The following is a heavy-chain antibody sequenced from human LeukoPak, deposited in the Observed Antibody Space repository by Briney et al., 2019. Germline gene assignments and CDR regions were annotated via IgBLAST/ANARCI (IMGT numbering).Heavy chain of an antibody. V-gene: IGHV3-53*01. J-gene: IGHJ3*02. Sequence: GGSLTLACPASGLIATSYYMSWLPQAPGKALERPSLIYRGGSPYYAASVKGRFTISRDNSKNTVYLQMNSLRAEDTAVYYCARGHYGSGIHQGAFDIWGQGTIVTVSS. D-gene: IGHD3-10*01. CDR2: IYRGGSP. CDR1: GLIATSYY. CDR3: ARGHYGSGIHQGAFDI.